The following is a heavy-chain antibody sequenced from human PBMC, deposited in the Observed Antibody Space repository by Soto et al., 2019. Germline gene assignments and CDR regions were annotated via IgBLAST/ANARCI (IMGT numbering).Heavy chain of an antibody. D-gene: IGHD3-3*01. J-gene: IGHJ4*02. Sequence: GGSLRLSCAASGFTFSSYAMHWVRQAPGKGLEYVSAISSNGGSTYYANSVKGRFTISRDNSKNTLYLQMGSLRAEDMAVYYCARDTSPTYYDFWSGPTYFDYWGQGTLVTVSS. V-gene: IGHV3-64*01. CDR2: ISSNGGST. CDR3: ARDTSPTYYDFWSGPTYFDY. CDR1: GFTFSSYA.